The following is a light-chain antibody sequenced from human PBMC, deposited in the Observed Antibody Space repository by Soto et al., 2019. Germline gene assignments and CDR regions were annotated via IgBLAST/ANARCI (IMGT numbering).Light chain of an antibody. CDR3: HQCASSPQA. CDR2: DAS. J-gene: IGKJ1*01. CDR1: QSVAKNY. V-gene: IGKV3-20*01. Sequence: EIVLTQSPGTLSLSPGERATLSCRASQSVAKNYLAWYQQEPGQAPRLLIYDASTRATGIPDRFSGSGSGTDLTLTISRLEPEDFAVYYCHQCASSPQAFGQGTKVEIK.